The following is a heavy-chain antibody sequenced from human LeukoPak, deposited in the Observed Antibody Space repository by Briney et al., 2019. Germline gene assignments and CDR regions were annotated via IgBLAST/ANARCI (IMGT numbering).Heavy chain of an antibody. D-gene: IGHD6-13*01. V-gene: IGHV3-30*18. J-gene: IGHJ6*02. Sequence: GGSLRLSCAASGFTFSSYGMHWVRQAPGKGLEWVADISYDGSNKYNADSVKGRFTLSRDKSKNTLYMQMKRLRDQNTALYNSAKDFKGSSSGFSLGMDVWGQGTTVTVSS. CDR1: GFTFSSYG. CDR2: ISYDGSNK. CDR3: AKDFKGSSSGFSLGMDV.